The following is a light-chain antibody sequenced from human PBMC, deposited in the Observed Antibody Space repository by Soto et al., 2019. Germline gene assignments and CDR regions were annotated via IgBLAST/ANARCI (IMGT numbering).Light chain of an antibody. CDR2: GAS. Sequence: IVLTQSPGTLSLSPGDRATLSCRASQSVSSSDLAWYQQKPGQAPRLLIYGASTRGTGIPDRFSGSGSGTDFTLTISRLEPEDFAVYYCQQYGGSPLYTFGQGTKLEIK. CDR1: QSVSSSD. J-gene: IGKJ2*01. CDR3: QQYGGSPLYT. V-gene: IGKV3-20*01.